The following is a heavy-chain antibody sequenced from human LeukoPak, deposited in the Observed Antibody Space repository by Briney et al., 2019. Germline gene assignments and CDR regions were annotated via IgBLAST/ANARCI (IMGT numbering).Heavy chain of an antibody. Sequence: GGSLRLSCAASGFTFRNYAMNWVRQAPGKGLEWVSYIRTSGTNTDYTGSVKGRFTISRDNAKNSLYLQMNSLRAEDTAVYYCARMNYVSSGWGAPFDYWGQGTLVTVSS. CDR2: IRTSGTNT. CDR3: ARMNYVSSGWGAPFDY. CDR1: GFTFRNYA. J-gene: IGHJ4*02. V-gene: IGHV3-48*04. D-gene: IGHD1-7*01.